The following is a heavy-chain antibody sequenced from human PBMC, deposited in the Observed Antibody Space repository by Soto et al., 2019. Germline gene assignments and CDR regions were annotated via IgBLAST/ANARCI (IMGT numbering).Heavy chain of an antibody. CDR3: ARKLRYTPKTIDY. CDR2: IYYSGST. D-gene: IGHD1-20*01. J-gene: IGHJ4*02. CDR1: GGSISSGGYY. V-gene: IGHV4-31*03. Sequence: SETLSLTCTVSGGSISSGGYYWSWIRQHPGKGLEWIGYIYYSGSTYYNPSLKSRVTISVDTSKNQFSLKLSSVTAADTAVYYCARKLRYTPKTIDYWGKGTLVTVSS.